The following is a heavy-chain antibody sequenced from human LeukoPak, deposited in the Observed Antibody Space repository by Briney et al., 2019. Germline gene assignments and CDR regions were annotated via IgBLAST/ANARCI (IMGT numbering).Heavy chain of an antibody. Sequence: GSLRLSCAVSGFTFSSYWMSWVRQAPGKGLEWLANINEDGSGRFYVDSVKGRLTISRDNAKNSLFLQMYSLRAEDTAVYYCARAAGGTSRDYWGQGTLVTVSS. CDR1: GFTFSSYW. CDR2: INEDGSGR. CDR3: ARAAGGTSRDY. J-gene: IGHJ4*02. D-gene: IGHD1-26*01. V-gene: IGHV3-7*01.